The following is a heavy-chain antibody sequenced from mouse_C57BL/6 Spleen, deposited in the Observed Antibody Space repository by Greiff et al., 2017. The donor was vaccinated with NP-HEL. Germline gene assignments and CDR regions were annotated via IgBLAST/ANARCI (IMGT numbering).Heavy chain of an antibody. CDR1: GYAFTNYL. J-gene: IGHJ1*03. D-gene: IGHD1-1*01. CDR3: ARPYYYGSSDWYFDV. Sequence: QVQLKESGAELVRPGTSVKVSCKASGYAFTNYLIEWVKQRPGQGLEWIGVINPGSGGTNYNEKFKGKATLTADKSSSTAYMQLSSTSEDSAVYFCARPYYYGSSDWYFDVWGTGTTVTVSS. V-gene: IGHV1-54*01. CDR2: INPGSGGT.